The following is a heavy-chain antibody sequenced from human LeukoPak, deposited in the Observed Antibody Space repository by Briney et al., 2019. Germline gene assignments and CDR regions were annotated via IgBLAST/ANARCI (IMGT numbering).Heavy chain of an antibody. V-gene: IGHV3-30*02. D-gene: IGHD3-16*02. Sequence: PGGSLRLSCAASGFTFSSYRMHWVRQAPGKGLEWVTFIRYDGSNKYYAASVKGRFTISSDNSKNTLYLQMNSLRAEDTAVYYCAREMISFGRVIVGTTELAFDYWGQGTLDSVSS. CDR1: GFTFSSYR. J-gene: IGHJ4*02. CDR3: AREMISFGRVIVGTTELAFDY. CDR2: IRYDGSNK.